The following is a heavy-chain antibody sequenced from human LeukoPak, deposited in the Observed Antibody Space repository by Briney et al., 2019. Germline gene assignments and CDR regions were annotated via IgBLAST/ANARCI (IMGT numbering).Heavy chain of an antibody. V-gene: IGHV3-49*04. Sequence: GGSLRLSCAASGFTFTSYAMNWVRQAPGKGLEWVGFIRSKAYGETADYAASVKGRFTISRDDSKAIAYLQMNSLKTEDTAVYHCTRDRGAYNLYDYWGQGTLVTVSS. CDR2: IRSKAYGETA. D-gene: IGHD1-1*01. CDR1: GFTFTSYA. J-gene: IGHJ4*02. CDR3: TRDRGAYNLYDY.